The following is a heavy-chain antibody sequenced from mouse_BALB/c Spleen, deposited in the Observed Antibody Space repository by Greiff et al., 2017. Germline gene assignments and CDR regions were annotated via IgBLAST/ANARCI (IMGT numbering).Heavy chain of an antibody. CDR2: IYPGNSDT. V-gene: IGHV1-5*01. CDR1: GYTFTSYW. Sequence: EVKLQESGTVLARPGASVKMSCKASGYTFTSYWMHWVKQRPGQGLEWIGAIYPGNSDTSYNQKFKGKAKLTAVTSTSTAYMELSSLTNEDSSVYYCTRGGGYGNPYAMDYWGQGTSVTVSS. D-gene: IGHD2-10*02. CDR3: TRGGGYGNPYAMDY. J-gene: IGHJ4*01.